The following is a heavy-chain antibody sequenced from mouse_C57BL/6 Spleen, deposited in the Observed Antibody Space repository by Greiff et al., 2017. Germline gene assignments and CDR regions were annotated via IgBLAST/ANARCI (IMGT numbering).Heavy chain of an antibody. CDR2: ISSGSSTI. V-gene: IGHV5-17*01. J-gene: IGHJ4*01. Sequence: EVQGVESGGGLVKPGGSLKLSCAASGFTFSDYGMHWVRQAPEKGLEWVAYISSGSSTIYYAATVKGRFTISRANAKNTLFLQMTSLRSENTAMDYCARGYAMDYWGQGTSVTVSS. CDR3: ARGYAMDY. CDR1: GFTFSDYG.